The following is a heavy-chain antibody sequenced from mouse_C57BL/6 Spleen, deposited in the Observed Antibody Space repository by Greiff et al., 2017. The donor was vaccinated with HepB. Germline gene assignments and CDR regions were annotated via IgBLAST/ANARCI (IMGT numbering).Heavy chain of an antibody. J-gene: IGHJ4*01. D-gene: IGHD1-1*01. CDR1: GFTFSSYA. CDR3: ARVPHYGSSYEYYAMDY. Sequence: EVKLVESGGGLVKPGGSLKLSCAASGFTFSSYAMSWVRQTPEKRLEWVATISDGGSYTYYPDNVKGRFTISRDNAKNNLYLQMSHLKSEDTAMYYCARVPHYGSSYEYYAMDYWGQGTSVTVSS. CDR2: ISDGGSYT. V-gene: IGHV5-4*03.